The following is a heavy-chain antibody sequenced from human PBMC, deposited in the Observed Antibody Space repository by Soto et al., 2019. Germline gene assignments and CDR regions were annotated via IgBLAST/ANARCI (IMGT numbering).Heavy chain of an antibody. CDR1: GFIFSNNG. J-gene: IGHJ4*02. Sequence: GGSLRLSCVGSGFIFSNNGMHWVRQTPGKGLEWVAFMSYDGSDTFYAGSVKGRFTISRDNSKNTLFLHMSNLRPEDTAMYYCTIVRVADSALDHWGQGTLVTVSS. D-gene: IGHD3-10*02. CDR3: TIVRVADSALDH. V-gene: IGHV3-30*02. CDR2: MSYDGSDT.